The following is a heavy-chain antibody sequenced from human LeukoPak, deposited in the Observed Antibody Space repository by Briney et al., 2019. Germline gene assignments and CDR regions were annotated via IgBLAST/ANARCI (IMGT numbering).Heavy chain of an antibody. V-gene: IGHV3-30-3*01. CDR1: GFTFSSYA. CDR2: ISYDGSNK. D-gene: IGHD2-2*01. CDR3: ARDDGYCSSTSCSPGP. J-gene: IGHJ5*02. Sequence: PGRSLRLSCAASGFTFSSYAMHWVRQASGKGQEWVAVISYDGSNKYYADSVKGRFTISRDNSKNTLYLQMNSLRAEDTAVYYCARDDGYCSSTSCSPGPWGQGTLVTVSS.